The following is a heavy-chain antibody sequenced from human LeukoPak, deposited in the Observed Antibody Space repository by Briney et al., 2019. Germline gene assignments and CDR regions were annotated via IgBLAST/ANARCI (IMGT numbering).Heavy chain of an antibody. CDR3: VRADSGGWFDP. D-gene: IGHD1-14*01. V-gene: IGHV3-48*03. J-gene: IGHJ5*02. CDR2: ISSSGSII. CDR1: GFAFSSYE. Sequence: PGGSLRLSCASSGFAFSSYEMNWVRQAPGKGLEWVSYISSSGSIIYYADSVKGRFTISRDNAKNTLYLHMNSLRVEDTAVYYCVRADSGGWFDPWGQGTLVTVSS.